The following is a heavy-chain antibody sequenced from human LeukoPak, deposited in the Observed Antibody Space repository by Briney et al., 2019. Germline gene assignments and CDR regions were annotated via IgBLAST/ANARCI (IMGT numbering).Heavy chain of an antibody. CDR2: VFDSGGT. CDR3: ARHRRSYDFWSGYYTGISWFDP. CDR1: GGSISRTSYY. D-gene: IGHD3-3*01. J-gene: IGHJ5*02. V-gene: IGHV4-39*01. Sequence: PSETLSLTCTVSGGSISRTSYYWDWIRQPPGKGLEWIGNVFDSGGTHYNPSLKSRVTISVDTSKNQFSLKLSSVTAADTAVYYCARHRRSYDFWSGYYTGISWFDPWGQGTLVTVSS.